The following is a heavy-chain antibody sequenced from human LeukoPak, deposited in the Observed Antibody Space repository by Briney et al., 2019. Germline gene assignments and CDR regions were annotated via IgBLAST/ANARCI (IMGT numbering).Heavy chain of an antibody. CDR2: ISCSSSTI. CDR1: GFTFSSYS. D-gene: IGHD3-22*01. CDR3: ARDPPPSPYYDSSGFDY. Sequence: VGSLRLSFAASGFTFSSYSMNLVRQAPGKGPGWVSYISCSSSTIYYADSVKGRFTISRDNAKNSLYLQMNSLRDEDTAVYYCARDPPPSPYYDSSGFDYWGQGTLVTVSS. V-gene: IGHV3-48*02. J-gene: IGHJ4*02.